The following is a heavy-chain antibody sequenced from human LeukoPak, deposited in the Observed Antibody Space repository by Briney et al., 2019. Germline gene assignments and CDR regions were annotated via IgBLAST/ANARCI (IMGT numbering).Heavy chain of an antibody. CDR3: ARGQNYYDGSGYSLDAFDI. D-gene: IGHD3-22*01. J-gene: IGHJ3*02. Sequence: SETLSLTCTVSGGSISSYYWSWIRQPPGKGLEWIGYIYYSGSTNYNPSLKSRVTISEDTSKKQISLELSSVTAADTAVYFCARGQNYYDGSGYSLDAFDIWGQGTLVTVSS. CDR2: IYYSGST. CDR1: GGSISSYY. V-gene: IGHV4-59*01.